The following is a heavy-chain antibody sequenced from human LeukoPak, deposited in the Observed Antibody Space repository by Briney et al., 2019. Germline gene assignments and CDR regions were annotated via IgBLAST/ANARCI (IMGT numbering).Heavy chain of an antibody. D-gene: IGHD6-19*01. Sequence: PGGSLRLSCAASGFTFSSYAMSWVRQAPGKGLEWASAISGGGSSTHYADSVKGRFTISRDNSKNTLYLQMNSLRAEDTAVYYCAKEMYSSGWGDLDSWGQGTLVTVSS. CDR2: ISGGGSST. V-gene: IGHV3-23*01. J-gene: IGHJ4*02. CDR3: AKEMYSSGWGDLDS. CDR1: GFTFSSYA.